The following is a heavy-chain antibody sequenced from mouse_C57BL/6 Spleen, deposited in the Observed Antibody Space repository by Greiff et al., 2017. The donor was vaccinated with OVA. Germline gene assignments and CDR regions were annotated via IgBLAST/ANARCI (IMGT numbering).Heavy chain of an antibody. CDR2: INYDGSST. Sequence: EVKLVESEGGLVQPGSSMKLSCTASGFTFSDYYMAWVRQVPEKGLEWVANINYDGSSTYYLDSLQSRFIISRDNAKNILYLQMSSLKSEDTATYYCARGGNYPYAMDYWGQGTSVTVSS. V-gene: IGHV5-16*01. J-gene: IGHJ4*01. CDR3: ARGGNYPYAMDY. D-gene: IGHD2-1*01. CDR1: GFTFSDYY.